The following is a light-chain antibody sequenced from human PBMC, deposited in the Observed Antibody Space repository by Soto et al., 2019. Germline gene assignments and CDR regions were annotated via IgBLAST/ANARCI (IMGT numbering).Light chain of an antibody. V-gene: IGKV1-33*01. CDR2: DAS. CDR1: QDISNY. CDR3: QQYDNLPYT. J-gene: IGKJ2*01. Sequence: DIQMTQSPSSLSASVGDRVTITCQASQDISNYLNWYQQKPGKAPKLLIYDASNLETGVPSRFSGSGSGTDFTFTISILQPEDNATYYCQQYDNLPYTFCQGTKLEIK.